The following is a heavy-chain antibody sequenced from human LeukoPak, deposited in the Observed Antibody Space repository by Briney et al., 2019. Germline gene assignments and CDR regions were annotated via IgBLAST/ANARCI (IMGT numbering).Heavy chain of an antibody. CDR2: IYYSGST. V-gene: IGHV4-30-4*01. CDR1: GVSISSGDYY. J-gene: IGHJ6*04. CDR3: ARGGVAAAGKVRYGMDV. Sequence: SETLSLTCTVSGVSISSGDYYWRWIRQPPGKGLEWIGYIYYSGSTYYTPSLTSRVTISVDTSKNQLSLKLSSVTAADTAVYYCARGGVAAAGKVRYGMDVWGKGTTVTVSS. D-gene: IGHD6-13*01.